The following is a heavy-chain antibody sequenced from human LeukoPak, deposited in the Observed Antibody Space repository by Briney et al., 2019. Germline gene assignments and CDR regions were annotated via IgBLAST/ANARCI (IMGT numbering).Heavy chain of an antibody. D-gene: IGHD3-22*01. J-gene: IGHJ4*02. CDR3: ARPGHGNYGPVGY. CDR2: ISNDGNNK. V-gene: IGHV3-30*04. Sequence: QSGGCLRLSCAASGFSFSDYTMHWVRQAPGKGLEWVAFISNDGNNKYSADAVKGRFTISRDNSKNTLFLEMSNLRPEDTAVYYCARPGHGNYGPVGYWGQGTLVTVSS. CDR1: GFSFSDYT.